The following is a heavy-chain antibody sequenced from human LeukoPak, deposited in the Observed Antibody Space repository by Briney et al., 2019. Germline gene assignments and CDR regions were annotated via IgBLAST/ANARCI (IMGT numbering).Heavy chain of an antibody. D-gene: IGHD6-19*01. J-gene: IGHJ3*02. CDR3: ARSFSGRGDAFDI. CDR1: GGSICSYY. V-gene: IGHV4-59*01. CDR2: IYYTGST. Sequence: PSETLSLTCTVSGGSICSYYWSCIRQPPGKGLEWIGYIYYTGSTDYNPSLKSRATISVDTSKNQFSLKLSSVTAADTAVYYCARSFSGRGDAFDIWGQGTMVTVSS.